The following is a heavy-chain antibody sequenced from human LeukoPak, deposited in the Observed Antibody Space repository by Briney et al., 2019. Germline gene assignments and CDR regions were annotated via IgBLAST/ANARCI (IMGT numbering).Heavy chain of an antibody. CDR2: IYSSGTA. D-gene: IGHD3-16*01. V-gene: IGHV3-53*01. CDR3: ARLGGGH. J-gene: IGHJ4*02. Sequence: GNGLEWVSVIYSSGTAYYADSVKGRFTISRDNSNNTVYLRMNSVRAEDTAIYYCARLGGGHWGQGTLVIVSS.